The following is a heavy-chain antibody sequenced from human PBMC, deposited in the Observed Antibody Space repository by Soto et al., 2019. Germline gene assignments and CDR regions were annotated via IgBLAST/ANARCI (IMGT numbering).Heavy chain of an antibody. CDR3: ARDGDDYGGNGGAFDI. CDR1: GFTFSSYG. Sequence: QVQLAESGGGVVQPGRSLRLSCAASGFTFSSYGMHWVRQAPGKGLEWVAVIWYDGSNKYYADSVKGRFTISRDNSKNTLYLQMNSLRAEDTAVYYCARDGDDYGGNGGAFDIWGQGTMVTVSS. D-gene: IGHD4-17*01. J-gene: IGHJ3*02. CDR2: IWYDGSNK. V-gene: IGHV3-33*01.